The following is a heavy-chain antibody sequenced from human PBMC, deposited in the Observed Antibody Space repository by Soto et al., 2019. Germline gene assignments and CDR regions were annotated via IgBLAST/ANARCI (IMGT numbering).Heavy chain of an antibody. Sequence: QVQLQESGPRLVKPSDTLSLTCTVSDYSINSDSNFLGWIRQPPGKGLEWIGYIHSGGSSYYNPSLKSRVTMSVDTAKNQFSLKLTSVTAVDTAVYYCARKPRLAAAEFAYWGQGVLVTVSS. CDR2: IHSGGSS. V-gene: IGHV4-28*01. D-gene: IGHD6-13*01. J-gene: IGHJ4*02. CDR1: DYSINSDSNF. CDR3: ARKPRLAAAEFAY.